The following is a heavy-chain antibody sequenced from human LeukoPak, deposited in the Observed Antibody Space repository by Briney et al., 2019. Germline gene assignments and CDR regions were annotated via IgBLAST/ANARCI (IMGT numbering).Heavy chain of an antibody. D-gene: IGHD2-15*01. V-gene: IGHV3-66*01. CDR3: ARDSIVVVVAATLPAFDI. CDR2: IYSGGST. J-gene: IGHJ3*02. CDR1: GFTVSSNY. Sequence: PGGSLRLSCAASGFTVSSNYMSWVRQAPGKGLEWVSVIYSGGSTYYADSVKGRFTISRDNAKNSLYLQMNSLRAEDTAVYYCARDSIVVVVAATLPAFDIWGQGTMVTVSS.